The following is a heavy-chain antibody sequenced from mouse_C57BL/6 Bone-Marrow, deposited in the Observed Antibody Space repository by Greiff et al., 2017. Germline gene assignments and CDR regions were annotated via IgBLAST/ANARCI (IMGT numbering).Heavy chain of an antibody. Sequence: QVQLQQPGAELVKPGASVQVSCKASGYTFTSYWMHWVKQRPGQGLEWIGRIHPSDSDTNYNQKFKGKATLTVDKSSSTAYMQLSSLTSEDSAVYYCAPVYNNYVGFAYWGQGTLVTVSA. J-gene: IGHJ3*01. V-gene: IGHV1-74*01. D-gene: IGHD2-5*01. CDR3: APVYNNYVGFAY. CDR1: GYTFTSYW. CDR2: IHPSDSDT.